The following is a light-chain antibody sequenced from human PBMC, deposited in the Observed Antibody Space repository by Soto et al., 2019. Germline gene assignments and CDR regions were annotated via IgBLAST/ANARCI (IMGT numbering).Light chain of an antibody. V-gene: IGKV3-15*01. J-gene: IGKJ1*01. CDR1: QSVTSN. CDR2: GAS. Sequence: EIVMTQSPATLSVSPGERATLSCRASQSVTSNLAWYQQKPGQAPRLLIYGASTRATGIPARFSGSGSRTEFTLTISSLQSEDFAVYYYQQYNNWPPPWTFGQGTKVEIK. CDR3: QQYNNWPPPWT.